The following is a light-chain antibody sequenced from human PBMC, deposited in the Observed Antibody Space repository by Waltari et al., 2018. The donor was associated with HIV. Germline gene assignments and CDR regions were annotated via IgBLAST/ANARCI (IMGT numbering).Light chain of an antibody. Sequence: QSALTQPASVSGSPGQSITISCTGTSSDVGSYNLVSWYQQYPGKAPKLMIYEVSKRPSGVSNRFSGSKSGNTASLTISGLQAEDEADYYCCSYAGSSTPVFGGGTKLTVL. V-gene: IGLV2-23*02. CDR3: CSYAGSSTPV. CDR2: EVS. J-gene: IGLJ2*01. CDR1: SSDVGSYNL.